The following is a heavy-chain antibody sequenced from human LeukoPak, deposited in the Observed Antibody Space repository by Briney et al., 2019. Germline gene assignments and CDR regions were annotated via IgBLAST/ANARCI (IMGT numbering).Heavy chain of an antibody. J-gene: IGHJ3*02. CDR1: GDSVSSNSVA. Sequence: SQTLSLTCAISGDSVSSNSVAWNWIRQSPSRSPEWLGRTYYRSKWCIDYADSVKSRITISPDTSKNQFSLQLNSMTPEDTAIYYCARGRVSAFDIWGQGTMVTVSS. CDR3: ARGRVSAFDI. CDR2: TYYRSKWCI. D-gene: IGHD2-8*01. V-gene: IGHV6-1*01.